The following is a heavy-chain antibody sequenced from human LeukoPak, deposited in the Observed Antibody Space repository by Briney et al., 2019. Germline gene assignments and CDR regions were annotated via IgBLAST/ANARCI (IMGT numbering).Heavy chain of an antibody. J-gene: IGHJ4*02. D-gene: IGHD6-19*01. V-gene: IGHV4-31*03. CDR1: GGSISSGGYY. CDR3: ARVGGVGYSSGWYGVY. Sequence: PSQTLSLTCTVSGGSISSGGYYWRWIRQHPGKGLEWIGYIYYSGSTYYNPSLKSRLTISVDTSKNQFSLKLSSVTAADTAVYYCARVGGVGYSSGWYGVYWGQGTLVTVSS. CDR2: IYYSGST.